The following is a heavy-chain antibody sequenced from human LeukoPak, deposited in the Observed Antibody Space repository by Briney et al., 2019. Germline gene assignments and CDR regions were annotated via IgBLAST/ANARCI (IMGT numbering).Heavy chain of an antibody. CDR3: ARSAVGATITGDY. CDR2: MNPNSGNT. J-gene: IGHJ4*02. Sequence: ASVKVSCKASGYTFTSYDINWVRQATGQGLGWMGWMNPNSGNTGYAQKFQGRVTMTRNTSISTAYMELSSLRSEDTAVYYCARSAVGATITGDYWGQGTLVTVSS. V-gene: IGHV1-8*01. D-gene: IGHD5-12*01. CDR1: GYTFTSYD.